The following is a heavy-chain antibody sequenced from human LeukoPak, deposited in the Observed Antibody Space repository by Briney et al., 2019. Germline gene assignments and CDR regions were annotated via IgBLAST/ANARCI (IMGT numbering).Heavy chain of an antibody. Sequence: EASVKVSCKTSGYTFSSYTIIWVRQAPGQGLEWMGRINTNTGNPTYAQGFTGRYVFSLDTSVSTAYLQISGLTADDTAVYFCGRDPRLGIRGYTYGYIDYWGQGTLVTVSS. V-gene: IGHV7-4-1*02. CDR2: INTNTGNP. D-gene: IGHD5-18*01. J-gene: IGHJ4*02. CDR1: GYTFSSYT. CDR3: GRDPRLGIRGYTYGYIDY.